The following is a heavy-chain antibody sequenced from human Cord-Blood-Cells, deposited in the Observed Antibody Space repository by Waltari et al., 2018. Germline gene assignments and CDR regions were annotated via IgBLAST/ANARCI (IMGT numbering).Heavy chain of an antibody. V-gene: IGHV4-4*02. J-gene: IGHJ3*02. CDR1: GGSISSSNW. Sequence: QVQLQESGPGLVKPSGTLSLTCAVSGGSISSSNWWSWVRQPPGKGLEWIGEIYHSGGTNYNPSLKSRVTISVDKSKNQFSLKLSSVTAADTAVYYCARSYYGSGSYRTHAFDIWGQGTMVTVSS. CDR2: IYHSGGT. D-gene: IGHD3-10*01. CDR3: ARSYYGSGSYRTHAFDI.